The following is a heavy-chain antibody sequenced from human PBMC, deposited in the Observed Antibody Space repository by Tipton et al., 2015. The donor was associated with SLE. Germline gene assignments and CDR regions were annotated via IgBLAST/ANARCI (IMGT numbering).Heavy chain of an antibody. V-gene: IGHV1-18*01. Sequence: QSGAEVKKPGASVKVSCKASGYTFTSYVISWVRQAPGQGLEWMGWISAYNGNTNYAQKLQGRVTMTTDTSTSTAYMELRSLRSEDTAVYFCARVETGYYYGSGSYWWFDPWGQGTLVTVSS. CDR2: ISAYNGNT. CDR3: ARVETGYYYGSGSYWWFDP. CDR1: GYTFTSYV. J-gene: IGHJ5*02. D-gene: IGHD3-10*01.